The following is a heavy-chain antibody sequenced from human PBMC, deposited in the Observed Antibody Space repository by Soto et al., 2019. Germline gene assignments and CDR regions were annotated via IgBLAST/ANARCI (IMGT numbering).Heavy chain of an antibody. D-gene: IGHD5-12*01. CDR3: ARVGYSGYDYYYGMDV. V-gene: IGHV1-69*01. J-gene: IGHJ6*02. CDR1: GGTFSSYA. Sequence: QVQLVQSGAEVKKPGSSVKVSCKASGGTFSSYAISWVRQAPGQGLEWMGGIIPIFGPANYAQKFQGRVTITADESTSKAYMELSSLRSEDTAVYYCARVGYSGYDYYYGMDVWGQGTTVTVSS. CDR2: IIPIFGPA.